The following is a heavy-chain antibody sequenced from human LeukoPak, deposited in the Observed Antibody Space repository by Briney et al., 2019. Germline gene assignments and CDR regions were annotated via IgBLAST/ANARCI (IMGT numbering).Heavy chain of an antibody. D-gene: IGHD3-22*01. J-gene: IGHJ4*02. V-gene: IGHV4-4*07. CDR3: ARDDSSRDDSGGYHY. CDR2: IHMSGST. Sequence: SETLSLTCTVSGDSINSYHWSWIRQPARKGLEWIGRIHMSGSTNYNPSLRSRVAISMDNSKNQFSLKLKSVTAADTAVYYCARDDSSRDDSGGYHYWGQGTLVTISS. CDR1: GDSINSYH.